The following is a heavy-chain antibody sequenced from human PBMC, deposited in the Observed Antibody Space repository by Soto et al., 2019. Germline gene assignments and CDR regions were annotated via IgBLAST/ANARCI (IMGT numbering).Heavy chain of an antibody. CDR2: ISAYNGNT. D-gene: IGHD2-15*01. CDR1: GYTFTSYG. V-gene: IGHV1-18*01. Sequence: ASVKVSCKASGYTFTSYGISWVRQAPGQGHEWMGWISAYNGNTNYAQKLQGRVTMTTDTSTSTAYKELRSLKSDDTAVYYCARDGTDIVVVTNWFDPWGQGTLVTVSS. J-gene: IGHJ5*02. CDR3: ARDGTDIVVVTNWFDP.